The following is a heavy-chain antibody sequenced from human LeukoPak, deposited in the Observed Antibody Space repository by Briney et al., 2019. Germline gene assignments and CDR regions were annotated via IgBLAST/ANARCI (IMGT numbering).Heavy chain of an antibody. Sequence: ASVKVSCKASGYTFTGYYMHWVRQAPGQGLEWMGWINPNSGGTNYAQKFQGRVTMTRDTSISTAYMELSRLRSDDTAVYYCARGDIVVVPAAPTFDYWGQGTLVTVSS. CDR3: ARGDIVVVPAAPTFDY. CDR2: INPNSGGT. D-gene: IGHD2-2*01. J-gene: IGHJ4*02. CDR1: GYTFTGYY. V-gene: IGHV1-2*02.